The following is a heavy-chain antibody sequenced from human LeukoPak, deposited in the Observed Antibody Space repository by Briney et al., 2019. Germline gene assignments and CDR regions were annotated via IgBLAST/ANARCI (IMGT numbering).Heavy chain of an antibody. CDR2: IYYSGST. CDR3: ASTHQYCGGDCYSGTFDI. Sequence: SETLSLTCTVSGGSISSYYWSWIRQPAGKGLEWIGNIYYSGSTNNNPSLKSRVTISVDTSKNQFSLKLSSVTAADTAVYYCASTHQYCGGDCYSGTFDIWGQGTMVTVSS. D-gene: IGHD2-21*02. J-gene: IGHJ3*02. CDR1: GGSISSYY. V-gene: IGHV4-59*01.